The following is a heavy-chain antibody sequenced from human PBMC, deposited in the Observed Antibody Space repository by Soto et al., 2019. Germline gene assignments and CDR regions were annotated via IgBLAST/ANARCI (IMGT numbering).Heavy chain of an antibody. J-gene: IGHJ6*02. CDR1: GFTFSSYA. CDR2: ISGSGDST. CDR3: AKASPKAHSDIVLVAAAGRVGYYYGMDV. V-gene: IGHV3-23*01. D-gene: IGHD2-2*01. Sequence: HPGGSLRLSCAASGFTFSSYAMSWVRQAPGKGLEWVSAISGSGDSTYHADSVKGRFTISRDNSKNTLYLQMNSLRAEDTAVYYCAKASPKAHSDIVLVAAAGRVGYYYGMDVWGQGTTVTVSS.